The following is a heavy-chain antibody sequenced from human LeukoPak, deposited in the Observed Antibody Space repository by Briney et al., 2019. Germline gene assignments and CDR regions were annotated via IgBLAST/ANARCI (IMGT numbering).Heavy chain of an antibody. CDR3: ARRGAHWYFDL. J-gene: IGHJ2*01. V-gene: IGHV4-38-2*01. CDR1: GYSITSGYY. Sequence: ETXSLTCAVSGYSITSGYYWGWIRQPPGKGLEWIGTFYHSGSTYYNPSLKSRVTISIDTSNNQFSLSLRSVTAADMAVYYCARRGAHWYFDLWGRGTLVTVSS. CDR2: FYHSGST. D-gene: IGHD4/OR15-4a*01.